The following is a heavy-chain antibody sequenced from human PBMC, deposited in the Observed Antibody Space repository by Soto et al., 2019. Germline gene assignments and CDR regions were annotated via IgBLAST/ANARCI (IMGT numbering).Heavy chain of an antibody. CDR2: IFYSGST. CDR1: GGSISNYY. CDR3: ARDHHRYSGYDYVDY. J-gene: IGHJ4*02. V-gene: IGHV4-59*01. Sequence: SETLSLTCTVSGGSISNYYWSWIRQPPGRGLEWIGHIFYSGSTNYNPALKSRVTISVDTSKNQFSLKLNSVTAADTAVYYCARDHHRYSGYDYVDYWGQGTLVTVSS. D-gene: IGHD5-12*01.